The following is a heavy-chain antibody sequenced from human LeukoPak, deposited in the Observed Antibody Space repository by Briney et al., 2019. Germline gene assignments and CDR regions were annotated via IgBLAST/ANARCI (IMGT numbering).Heavy chain of an antibody. CDR2: TLVSGDRT. D-gene: IGHD2-21*02. CDR1: GVTFTSYA. Sequence: RGSLRLSCAASGVTFTSYAMSWVRQAPGEGLEWGSATLVSGDRTYYADSVKGPFTTSRDNAKKTLYLQMNTLRAQDTAVYYCAKDECSGDCFSPVYWGQGALVTVSS. J-gene: IGHJ4*02. CDR3: AKDECSGDCFSPVY. V-gene: IGHV3-23*01.